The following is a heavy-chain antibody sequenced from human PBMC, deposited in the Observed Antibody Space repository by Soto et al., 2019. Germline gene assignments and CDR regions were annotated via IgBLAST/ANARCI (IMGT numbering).Heavy chain of an antibody. Sequence: ASVKVSCKASGYTFINHGISWVRQAPGQGLEWMGWVSGSNGNTKYAQKFQGRVTMTTETSTSTAYMELRNLRSDDTAVYFCARDLYPLAYYFDYWGQGTLVTVSS. CDR2: VSGSNGNT. D-gene: IGHD2-8*01. V-gene: IGHV1-18*04. CDR3: ARDLYPLAYYFDY. J-gene: IGHJ4*02. CDR1: GYTFINHG.